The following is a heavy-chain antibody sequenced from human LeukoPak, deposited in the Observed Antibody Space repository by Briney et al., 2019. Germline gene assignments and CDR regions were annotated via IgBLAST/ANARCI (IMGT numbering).Heavy chain of an antibody. Sequence: GGSLRLSCAASGFTFSSYSMNWVRQAPGKGLGWVSSISSSSSYIYYADSVKGRFTISRDNAKNSLYLQMNSLRAEDTAVYYCANNLTDVDTAMVSDYWGQGTLVTVSS. CDR3: ANNLTDVDTAMVSDY. D-gene: IGHD5-18*01. CDR2: ISSSSSYI. V-gene: IGHV3-21*01. CDR1: GFTFSSYS. J-gene: IGHJ4*02.